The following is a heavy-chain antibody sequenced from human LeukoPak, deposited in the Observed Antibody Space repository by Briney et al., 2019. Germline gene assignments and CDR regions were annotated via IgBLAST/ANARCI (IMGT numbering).Heavy chain of an antibody. CDR2: TNRDDSDT. CDR3: ARSANYFDTSGQDY. Sequence: GGSLRLSCAASGFTFSGYWMHWVRQAPGKGLVWVSRTNRDDSDTSYADSVKGRFTISRDKAKSTLYLHVNSLRVEDTAVYYCARSANYFDTSGQDYWGQGTLVTVSS. J-gene: IGHJ4*02. V-gene: IGHV3-74*01. D-gene: IGHD3-22*01. CDR1: GFTFSGYW.